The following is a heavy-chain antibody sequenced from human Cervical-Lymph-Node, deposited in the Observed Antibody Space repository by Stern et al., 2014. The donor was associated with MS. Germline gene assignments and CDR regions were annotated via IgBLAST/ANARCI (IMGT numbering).Heavy chain of an antibody. J-gene: IGHJ3*02. V-gene: IGHV3-33*01. CDR3: AREAPVEPAATDAFDI. CDR2: IWSDGTNS. CDR1: GFTFSTYG. D-gene: IGHD2-2*01. Sequence: VQLVESGGGVVQPGRSLRLSCAASGFTFSTYGMHWVRQAPGKGLEWVEVIWSDGTNSLYADSVKGRFTISRDNSKNTLYLQMNTLRTEDTAVYYCAREAPVEPAATDAFDIWGRGTMVAVSS.